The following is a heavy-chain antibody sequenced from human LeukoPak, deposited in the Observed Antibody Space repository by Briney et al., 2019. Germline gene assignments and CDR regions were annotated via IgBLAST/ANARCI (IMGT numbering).Heavy chain of an antibody. Sequence: GASVKVSXKASGYTFTGYYMHWVRQAPGQGLEWMGRINPNSGGTNYAQKFQGRVTMTRDTSISTAYMELSRLRSDDTAVYYCARDVTYYYDSSGYELLYWGQGTLVTVSS. D-gene: IGHD3-22*01. CDR3: ARDVTYYYDSSGYELLY. V-gene: IGHV1-2*06. J-gene: IGHJ4*02. CDR2: INPNSGGT. CDR1: GYTFTGYY.